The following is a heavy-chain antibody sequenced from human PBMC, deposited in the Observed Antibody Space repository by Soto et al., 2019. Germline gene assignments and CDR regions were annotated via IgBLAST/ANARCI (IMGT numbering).Heavy chain of an antibody. CDR2: IISVNDKT. CDR3: ARGRRSCTGNNCYTDFDF. J-gene: IGHJ4*02. D-gene: IGHD2-2*02. V-gene: IGHV1-3*01. Sequence: QVPLVQSGAEVKTPGASVKISCKASGYIFTDFGIHWVRQAPGQSLEWLGWIISVNDKTQYSPKFQGRLAITRDTSANTAYMDLYSLRSEDTAVYYCARGRRSCTGNNCYTDFDFWGQGSLVTVSS. CDR1: GYIFTDFG.